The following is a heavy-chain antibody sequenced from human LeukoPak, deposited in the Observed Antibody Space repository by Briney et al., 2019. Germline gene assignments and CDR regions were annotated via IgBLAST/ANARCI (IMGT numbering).Heavy chain of an antibody. CDR3: AGITMVRGVWPEIDY. Sequence: SETLSLTCTVSGGSISSYYWSWIRQPPGKGLEWIGYIYYSGSTYYNPSLKSRVTISVDTSKNQFSLKLSSVTAADTAVYYCAGITMVRGVWPEIDYWGQGTLVTVSS. CDR1: GGSISSYY. CDR2: IYYSGST. V-gene: IGHV4-59*04. J-gene: IGHJ4*02. D-gene: IGHD3-10*01.